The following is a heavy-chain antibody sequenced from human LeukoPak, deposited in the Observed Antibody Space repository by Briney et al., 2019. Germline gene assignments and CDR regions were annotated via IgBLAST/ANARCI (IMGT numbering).Heavy chain of an antibody. V-gene: IGHV3-74*01. Sequence: PGGSLRLSCADSGFTFSSHWMHWVRQAPGKGLVWVSRIKYDASSTSYADSVKGRFTISRDNSKNTLYLQMNSLRAEDTAVYYCARGEEAYCGGDCSSANFDYWGQGTLVTVSS. CDR1: GFTFSSHW. CDR2: IKYDASST. J-gene: IGHJ4*02. D-gene: IGHD2-21*02. CDR3: ARGEEAYCGGDCSSANFDY.